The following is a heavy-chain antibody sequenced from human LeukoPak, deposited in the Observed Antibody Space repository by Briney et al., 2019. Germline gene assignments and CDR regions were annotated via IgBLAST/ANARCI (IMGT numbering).Heavy chain of an antibody. D-gene: IGHD3-10*01. CDR2: VSDSGST. CDR1: GGSISSHY. CDR3: ARGVLDY. Sequence: SETLSLTCTVSGGSISSHYWSWIRQPPGKGLEWIGYVSDSGSTNYNPSLKSRVTVSVDTSKDQFSLKLSSVTAADTAVYYCARGVLDYWGQGTLVTVSS. J-gene: IGHJ4*02. V-gene: IGHV4-59*11.